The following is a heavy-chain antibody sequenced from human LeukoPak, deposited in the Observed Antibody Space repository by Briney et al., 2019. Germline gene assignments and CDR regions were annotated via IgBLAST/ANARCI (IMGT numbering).Heavy chain of an antibody. D-gene: IGHD6-25*01. CDR1: GFTFSTYS. CDR3: ARRITASGKHYFDH. Sequence: GGSLRLSCAASGFTFSTYSVNWVRQAPGKGLEWVSYISSSSSTIYYADSVQGRFTISRDNAKNSLYLQMNSLRAEDTAVYYCARRITASGKHYFDHWGQGTLVTVSS. J-gene: IGHJ4*02. CDR2: ISSSSSTI. V-gene: IGHV3-48*01.